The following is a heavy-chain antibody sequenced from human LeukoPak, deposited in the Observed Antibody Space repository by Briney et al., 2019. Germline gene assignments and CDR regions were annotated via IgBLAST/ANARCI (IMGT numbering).Heavy chain of an antibody. Sequence: GGSLSLSCAASGFTFSSYNMNWVRQAPGKGLEWVSFISDSGTTIYYADSVKGRFTISRDNSKNTLYLQMSSLRAEDTAVYYCVKDLAGIVGVPGDYWGQGTLVTVSS. V-gene: IGHV3-48*01. D-gene: IGHD1-26*01. CDR3: VKDLAGIVGVPGDY. J-gene: IGHJ4*02. CDR1: GFTFSSYN. CDR2: ISDSGTTI.